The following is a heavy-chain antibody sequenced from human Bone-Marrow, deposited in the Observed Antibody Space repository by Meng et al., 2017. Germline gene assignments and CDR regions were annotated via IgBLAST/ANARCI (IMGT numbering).Heavy chain of an antibody. J-gene: IGHJ5*02. CDR1: GGSFSGYY. CDR3: VTMVRGRGDWFDP. Sequence: SETLSLTCAVYGGSFSGYYWSWIRQPPGKGLEWIGEINHSGSTNYNPSLKGRVTISVDTSKNQFSLKLSSVTAADTAVYYCVTMVRGRGDWFDPWGQGTLVTVSS. V-gene: IGHV4-34*01. D-gene: IGHD3-10*01. CDR2: INHSGST.